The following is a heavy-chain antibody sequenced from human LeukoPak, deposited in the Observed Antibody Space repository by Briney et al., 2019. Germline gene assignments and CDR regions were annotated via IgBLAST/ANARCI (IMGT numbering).Heavy chain of an antibody. J-gene: IGHJ4*02. D-gene: IGHD3-22*01. V-gene: IGHV4-4*07. CDR3: ARGRLGSSGYYYFDY. CDR1: GGSISSYY. CDR2: IYTSGST. Sequence: SETLSLTCTVSGGSISSYYWSWIRQPPGKGLGWIGRIYTSGSTNYNPSLKSRVTMSVDTSKNQFSLKLSSVTAADTAVYYCARGRLGSSGYYYFDYWGQGTLVTVSS.